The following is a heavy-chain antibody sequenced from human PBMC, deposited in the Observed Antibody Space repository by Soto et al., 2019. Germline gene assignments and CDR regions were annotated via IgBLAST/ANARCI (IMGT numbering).Heavy chain of an antibody. CDR2: IIPIFGTA. CDR3: ASLNDFWSGSYGMDV. J-gene: IGHJ6*02. D-gene: IGHD3-3*01. Sequence: SVKVSCKASGGTFSSYAISWVRQAPGQGLEWMGGIIPIFGTANYAQKFQGRVTITADKSTSTAYMELSSLRSEDTAVYYCASLNDFWSGSYGMDVWGQGTTVTVSS. V-gene: IGHV1-69*06. CDR1: GGTFSSYA.